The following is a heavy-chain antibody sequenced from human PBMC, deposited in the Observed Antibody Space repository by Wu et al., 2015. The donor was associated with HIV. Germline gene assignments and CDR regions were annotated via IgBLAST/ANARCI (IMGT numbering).Heavy chain of an antibody. CDR3: ARHDASIAAAGLQH. Sequence: QVQLQESGPGLVKPSETVSLTCAVSGYSISSGYYWGWIRQPPGKGLEWIGTIYHTGRTYYNPSLQSRVTISVDTSKNQFSLKLRSLTAADTAVYYCARHDASIAAAGLQHWGQGTLVTVSS. J-gene: IGHJ1*01. D-gene: IGHD6-13*01. V-gene: IGHV4-38-2*01. CDR2: IYHTGRT. CDR1: GYSISSGYY.